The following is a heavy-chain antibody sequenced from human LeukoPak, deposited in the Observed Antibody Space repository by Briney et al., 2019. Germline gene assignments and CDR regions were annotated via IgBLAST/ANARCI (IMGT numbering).Heavy chain of an antibody. V-gene: IGHV3-9*01. D-gene: IGHD3-22*01. CDR3: AKWGRGGYYDSKYYFDY. Sequence: GRSLRLSCAASGFTFDDYAMHWVRQAPGKGLEWVSGISWNGGNIGYADSVKGRFTISRDNAKNSLYLQMNSLRAEDTALYCCAKWGRGGYYDSKYYFDYWGQGTLVTVSS. CDR1: GFTFDDYA. J-gene: IGHJ4*02. CDR2: ISWNGGNI.